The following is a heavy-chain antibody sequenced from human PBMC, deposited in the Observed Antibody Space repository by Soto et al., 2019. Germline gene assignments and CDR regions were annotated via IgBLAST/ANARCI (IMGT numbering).Heavy chain of an antibody. V-gene: IGHV4-34*01. CDR1: GGSFSGYY. Sequence: QVQLQQWGAGLLKPSETLSLTCAVYGGSFSGYYWSWIRQPPGKGLEWIGEINHSGSTNYNPSLKSRVTISVDTSKNQFSLKLSSVTAADTAVYYCARGGRYCSSTSCSPYYYYGMDVWGQGTTVTVSS. D-gene: IGHD2-2*01. J-gene: IGHJ6*02. CDR2: INHSGST. CDR3: ARGGRYCSSTSCSPYYYYGMDV.